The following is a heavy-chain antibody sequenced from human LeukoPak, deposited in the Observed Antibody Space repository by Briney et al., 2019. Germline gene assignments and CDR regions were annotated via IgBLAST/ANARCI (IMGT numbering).Heavy chain of an antibody. CDR2: ISGSGGST. J-gene: IGHJ4*02. CDR1: GFTFSNYA. Sequence: GGSLRLSCAASGFTFSNYAMSWVRQAPGKGLEWVSAISGSGGSTYYADSVKGRFTISRDNSKNTLYLQMNSLRAEDTAVYYCAKDTGRGYNGYDCGYWGQGTLVTVSS. CDR3: AKDTGRGYNGYDCGY. D-gene: IGHD5-12*01. V-gene: IGHV3-23*01.